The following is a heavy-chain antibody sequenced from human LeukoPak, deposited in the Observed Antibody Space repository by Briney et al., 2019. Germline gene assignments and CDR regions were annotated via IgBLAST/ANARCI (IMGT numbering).Heavy chain of an antibody. CDR1: GGSISSSSYY. V-gene: IGHV4-39*07. Sequence: PSETLSLTCTVSGGSISSSSYYWGWIRQPPGKGLEWIGSIYYSGSTFYNPSLKSRVTISVDTSKNQFSLKLSSVTAADTAVYYCARGSIGVFEARGTFDIWGQGTMVTVSS. CDR3: ARGSIGVFEARGTFDI. J-gene: IGHJ3*02. D-gene: IGHD3-10*01. CDR2: IYYSGST.